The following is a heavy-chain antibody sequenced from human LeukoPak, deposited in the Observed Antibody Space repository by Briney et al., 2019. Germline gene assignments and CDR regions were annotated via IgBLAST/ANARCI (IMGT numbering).Heavy chain of an antibody. CDR2: IYYSGST. CDR3: ARAGYCSSTSCYAFDI. V-gene: IGHV4-59*08. CDR1: GGSISSYY. J-gene: IGHJ3*02. D-gene: IGHD2-2*03. Sequence: PSETLSLTCTVSGGSISSYYWSWIRQPPGKGLEWIGYIYYSGSTNYNPSLKSRVTISVDTSKNQFSLKLSSVTAADTAVYYCARAGYCSSTSCYAFDIWGQGTMVTVSS.